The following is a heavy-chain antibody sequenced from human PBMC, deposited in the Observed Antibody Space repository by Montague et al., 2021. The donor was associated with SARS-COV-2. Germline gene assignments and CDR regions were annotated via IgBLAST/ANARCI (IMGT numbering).Heavy chain of an antibody. J-gene: IGHJ5*02. D-gene: IGHD3-9*01. CDR3: ARHGGDILTAYYKFWYFDP. CDR1: GYSFTSYW. Sequence: QSGAEVKKPGESLRISCKGSGYSFTSYWISWVRQMPGKGLEWMGRIDPSDSYTNYSPSFQGHVTISADRSISTAYLQWSSLKASDTAMYYCARHGGDILTAYYKFWYFDPWGQGTLVTVSS. V-gene: IGHV5-10-1*01. CDR2: IDPSDSYT.